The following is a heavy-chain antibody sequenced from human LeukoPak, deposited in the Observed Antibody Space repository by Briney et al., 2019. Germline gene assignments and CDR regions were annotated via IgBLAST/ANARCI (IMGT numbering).Heavy chain of an antibody. CDR3: ARDWAPDSIALAGTFDY. CDR1: GGTFSSYA. V-gene: IGHV1-69*04. CDR2: IIPILGIA. Sequence: ASVKVSCKASGGTFSSYAISWVRQAPGQGLEWMGRIIPILGIANYAQKFQGRVTITADKSTSTAYMELSSLRSEDTAVYYCARDWAPDSIALAGTFDYWGQGTLVTVSS. J-gene: IGHJ4*02. D-gene: IGHD6-19*01.